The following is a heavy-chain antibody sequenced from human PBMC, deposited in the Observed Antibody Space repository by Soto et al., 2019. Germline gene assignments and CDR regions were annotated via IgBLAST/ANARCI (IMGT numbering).Heavy chain of an antibody. CDR3: AKDWGLYSSGWYELGVDY. J-gene: IGHJ4*02. CDR1: GFTFSSYA. V-gene: IGHV3-23*01. CDR2: ISGSGGST. Sequence: EVQLLESGGGWVQPGGSLRLSCAASGFTFSSYAMSWVRQAPGKGLEWVSAISGSGGSTYYADSVKGRFTISRDNYKNTLYLQMHSQRAEDTGVYYCAKDWGLYSSGWYELGVDYWGQGTLVTVSS. D-gene: IGHD6-19*01.